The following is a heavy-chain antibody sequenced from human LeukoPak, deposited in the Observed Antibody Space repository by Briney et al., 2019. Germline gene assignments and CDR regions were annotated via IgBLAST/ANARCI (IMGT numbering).Heavy chain of an antibody. CDR1: GGTFSSYA. V-gene: IGHV1-69*04. Sequence: SVKVSCKASGGTFSSYAISWVRQAPGQGLEWMGRIIPILGIANYAQKFQGRVTITADKSTSTAYMELSSLRSEDTAVYYCARAGDCAPTFDYWGQGTLVTVSS. CDR3: ARAGDCAPTFDY. CDR2: IIPILGIA. J-gene: IGHJ4*02. D-gene: IGHD2-21*02.